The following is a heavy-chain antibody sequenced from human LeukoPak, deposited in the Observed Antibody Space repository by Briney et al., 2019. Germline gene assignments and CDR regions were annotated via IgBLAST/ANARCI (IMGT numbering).Heavy chain of an antibody. J-gene: IGHJ4*02. D-gene: IGHD1-1*01. Sequence: GGSLRLSCAAPGFTFDDYTMHWVRQAPGKGLEWVSLISWGGGSTYYADSVKGRFTISRDNSKNSLYLQMNSLRTEDTALYYCAKDNDAYFDYWGQGTLVTVSS. CDR3: AKDNDAYFDY. CDR2: ISWGGGST. V-gene: IGHV3-43*01. CDR1: GFTFDDYT.